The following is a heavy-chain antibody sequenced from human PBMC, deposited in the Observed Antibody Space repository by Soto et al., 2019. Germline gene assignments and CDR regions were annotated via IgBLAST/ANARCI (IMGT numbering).Heavy chain of an antibody. D-gene: IGHD6-19*01. CDR1: GGSISSSNW. V-gene: IGHV4-4*02. CDR2: IYHSGST. Sequence: QVQLQESGPGLVKPSGTLSLTCAVSGGSISSSNWWSWVRQPPGKGLEWIGEIYHSGSTTYNPSLKSRLXXXVXXSNNQFSLKLSSVTAADTAVYYCARVSVAGTRFDYWGQGTLVTVSS. J-gene: IGHJ4*02. CDR3: ARVSVAGTRFDY.